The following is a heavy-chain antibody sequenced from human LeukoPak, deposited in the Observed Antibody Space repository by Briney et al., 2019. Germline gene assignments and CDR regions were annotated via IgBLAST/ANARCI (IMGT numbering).Heavy chain of an antibody. Sequence: SETLSLTCAVYGGSFSGYYWSWIRQPPGKGLEWIGEINDSGSTNYNPSLKSRVTMSVDTSKDQISLKLTSVTAADTAVYYCARGPYSSSWCYYYYYMDVWGKGTTVTVSS. CDR3: ARGPYSSSWCYYYYYMDV. D-gene: IGHD6-13*01. J-gene: IGHJ6*03. V-gene: IGHV4-34*01. CDR1: GGSFSGYY. CDR2: INDSGST.